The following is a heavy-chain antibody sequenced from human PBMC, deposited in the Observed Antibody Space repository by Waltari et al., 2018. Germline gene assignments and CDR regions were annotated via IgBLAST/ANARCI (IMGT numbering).Heavy chain of an antibody. CDR3: ARGSTGAGLELRYFDY. Sequence: QVQLVQSGAEVKKPGASVKVSCKASGYTFTSYAMHWVRQAPGQRLEWMGWINAGNGNTKYSQKFQGRVTITRDTSASTAYMELSSLRSEDTAVYYCARGSTGAGLELRYFDYWGQGTLVTVSS. CDR1: GYTFTSYA. D-gene: IGHD1-7*01. J-gene: IGHJ4*02. V-gene: IGHV1-3*01. CDR2: INAGNGNT.